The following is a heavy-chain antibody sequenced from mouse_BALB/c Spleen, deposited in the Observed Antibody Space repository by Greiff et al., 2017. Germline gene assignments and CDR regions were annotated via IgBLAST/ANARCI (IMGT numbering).Heavy chain of an antibody. Sequence: EVQRVESGPELVKPGASVKISCKASGYSFTGYFMNWVMQSHGKSLEWIGRINPYNGDTFYNQKFKGKATLTVDKSSSTAHMELRSLASEDSAVYYCARSILHYGRIDYWGQGTTLTVSS. CDR1: GYSFTGYF. V-gene: IGHV1-20*02. J-gene: IGHJ2*01. CDR2: INPYNGDT. D-gene: IGHD1-1*02. CDR3: ARSILHYGRIDY.